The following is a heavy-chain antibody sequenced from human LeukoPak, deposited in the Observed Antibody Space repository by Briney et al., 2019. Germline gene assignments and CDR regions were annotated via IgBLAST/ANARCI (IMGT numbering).Heavy chain of an antibody. CDR1: GFTFSSYA. CDR2: ISYDGSNK. CDR3: ARDLYCSSTSCSVIYMDV. J-gene: IGHJ6*03. V-gene: IGHV3-30*04. D-gene: IGHD2-2*01. Sequence: PGGSLRLSCAASGFTFSSYAMHWVRQAPGKGLEWVAVISYDGSNKYYADSVKGRFTISRDNSKNTLHLQMNSLRAEDTAVYYCARDLYCSSTSCSVIYMDVWGKGTTVTVSS.